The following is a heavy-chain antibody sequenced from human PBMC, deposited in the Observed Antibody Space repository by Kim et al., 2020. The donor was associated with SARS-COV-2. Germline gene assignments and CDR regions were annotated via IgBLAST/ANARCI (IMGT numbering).Heavy chain of an antibody. Sequence: GGSLRLSCAASGFTFSSYAMHWVRQAPGKGLEWVAVISYDGSNKYYADSVKGRFTISRDNSKNTLYLQMNSLRAEDTAVYYCARGDLIVVVPLDYWGQGTLVTVSS. CDR2: ISYDGSNK. D-gene: IGHD2-15*01. CDR1: GFTFSSYA. J-gene: IGHJ4*02. CDR3: ARGDLIVVVPLDY. V-gene: IGHV3-30*04.